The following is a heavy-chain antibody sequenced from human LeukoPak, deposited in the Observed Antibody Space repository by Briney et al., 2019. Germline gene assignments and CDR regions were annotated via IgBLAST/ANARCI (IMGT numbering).Heavy chain of an antibody. V-gene: IGHV1-69*10. CDR3: ASPSPPPGYSSGSKDYYYYYGMDV. CDR1: GGTFSSYA. Sequence: ASVKVSCKASGGTFSSYAISWVRQAPGQGLEWMGGIIPILGIANYAQKFQGRVTITADKSTSTAYMELSSLRSEDTAVYYCASPSPPPGYSSGSKDYYYYYGMDVWGQGTTVTVSS. D-gene: IGHD6-19*01. CDR2: IIPILGIA. J-gene: IGHJ6*02.